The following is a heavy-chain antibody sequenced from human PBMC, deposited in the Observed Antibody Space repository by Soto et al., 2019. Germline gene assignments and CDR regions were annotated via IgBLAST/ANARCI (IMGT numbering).Heavy chain of an antibody. CDR2: MNPKSGNT. CDR3: AKDRITMVRGVITYYFDD. V-gene: IGHV1-8*01. D-gene: IGHD3-10*01. CDR1: GNTFTSD. Sequence: ASVKVSCKASGNTFTSDINWVRQATGQGLEWLGWMNPKSGNTGYAQKFQGRVTMTRNTSISTTYMELNSLRSEDTAVYYCAKDRITMVRGVITYYFDDWGQGTLVTVSS. J-gene: IGHJ4*02.